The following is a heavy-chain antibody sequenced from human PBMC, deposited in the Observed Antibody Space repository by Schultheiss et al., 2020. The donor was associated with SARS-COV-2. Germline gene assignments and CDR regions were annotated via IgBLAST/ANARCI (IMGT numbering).Heavy chain of an antibody. J-gene: IGHJ6*02. V-gene: IGHV1-69*13. D-gene: IGHD6-6*01. CDR2: IIPIFGTA. CDR3: ARPLAGSSDYYYGMDV. CDR1: GGTFSSYA. Sequence: SVKVSCKASGGTFSSYAISWLRQAPGQGLEWMGGIIPIFGTANYAQKFQGRVTITADESTSTAYMELSSLRSEDTAVYYCARPLAGSSDYYYGMDVWGQGTTVTVSS.